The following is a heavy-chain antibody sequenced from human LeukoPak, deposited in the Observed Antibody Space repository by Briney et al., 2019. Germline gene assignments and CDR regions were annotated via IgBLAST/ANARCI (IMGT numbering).Heavy chain of an antibody. CDR2: IYYSGST. Sequence: KASETLSLTCTVSGGSISSYYWSWIRQPPGKGLEWIGYIYYSGSTNYNPSLKSRVTISVDTSKNQFSLKLSSVTAADTAVYYCASADSSGWYYFVYWGQGTLVTVSS. D-gene: IGHD6-19*01. V-gene: IGHV4-59*01. J-gene: IGHJ4*02. CDR1: GGSISSYY. CDR3: ASADSSGWYYFVY.